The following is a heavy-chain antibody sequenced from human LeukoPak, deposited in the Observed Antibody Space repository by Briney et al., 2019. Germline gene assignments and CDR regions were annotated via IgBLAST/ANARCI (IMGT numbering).Heavy chain of an antibody. CDR2: MYPGDPDT. V-gene: IGHV5-51*01. CDR3: ARGDYGDFRVFYTLFDY. J-gene: IGHJ4*02. Sequence: DSPKISCKGSGYTFTNYWIGWVRQMTGKGLEWMGIMYPGDPDTRYSPSFQGQVTISADKSISPAYLQWSSLKASDTAMYYCARGDYGDFRVFYTLFDYWGQGTLVTVSS. CDR1: GYTFTNYW. D-gene: IGHD4-17*01.